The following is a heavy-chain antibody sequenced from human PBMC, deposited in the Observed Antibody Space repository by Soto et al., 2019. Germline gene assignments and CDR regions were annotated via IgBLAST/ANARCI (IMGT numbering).Heavy chain of an antibody. J-gene: IGHJ5*02. CDR1: GGSFSGYY. CDR3: ARVQRYCTNGVCPPKGFDP. V-gene: IGHV4-34*01. CDR2: INHSGST. D-gene: IGHD2-8*01. Sequence: PSETLSLTCAVYGGSFSGYYWSWIRQPPGKGLEWSGEINHSGSTNYNPSLKSRVTISVDTSKNQFSLKLSSVTAADTAVYYCARVQRYCTNGVCPPKGFDPWGQGTLVTVSS.